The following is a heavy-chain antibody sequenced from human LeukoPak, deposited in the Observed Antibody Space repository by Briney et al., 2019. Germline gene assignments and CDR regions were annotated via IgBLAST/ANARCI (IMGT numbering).Heavy chain of an antibody. V-gene: IGHV3-64*01. J-gene: IGHJ3*02. CDR3: ARDRLDSEGASDI. CDR1: GFTFSSYA. Sequence: GGSLRLSCAASGFTFSSYAMHWVRQAPGKGLEYVSAISSNGGSTYYANSVKGRFTISRDNSKNTLYLQMGSLRAEDMAVYYCARDRLDSEGASDIWGQGTMVTVSS. D-gene: IGHD2-21*01. CDR2: ISSNGGST.